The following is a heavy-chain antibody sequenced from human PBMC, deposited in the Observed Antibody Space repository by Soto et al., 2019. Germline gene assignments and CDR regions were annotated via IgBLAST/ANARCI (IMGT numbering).Heavy chain of an antibody. J-gene: IGHJ4*02. V-gene: IGHV1-18*01. CDR1: GYTFTTYG. CDR3: ASCNRTSCYVGWAY. D-gene: IGHD2-2*01. CDR2: ISAYNGIT. Sequence: QVQLVQSGAEVKKPGASVKVSCKASGYTFTTYGISRVRQAPGQGLEWMGWISAYNGITRYAPKLQGRVTMTTDTSTGTFYMELRSLRSDDTAVYYCASCNRTSCYVGWAYWGQGTLVTVSS.